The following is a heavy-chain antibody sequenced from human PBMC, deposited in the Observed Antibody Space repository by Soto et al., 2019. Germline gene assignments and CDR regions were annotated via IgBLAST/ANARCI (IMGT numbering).Heavy chain of an antibody. CDR1: GGSFSGYY. D-gene: IGHD2-15*01. Sequence: SETLSLTCAVYGGSFSGYYWSWIRQPPGKGLEWIGEINHSGSTNYNPSLKSRVTISVDTSKNQFSLKLSSVTAADTAVYYCAREEIKKGYCSGGSCYSIFGYWGQGTLVTVSS. V-gene: IGHV4-34*01. CDR3: AREEIKKGYCSGGSCYSIFGY. CDR2: INHSGST. J-gene: IGHJ4*02.